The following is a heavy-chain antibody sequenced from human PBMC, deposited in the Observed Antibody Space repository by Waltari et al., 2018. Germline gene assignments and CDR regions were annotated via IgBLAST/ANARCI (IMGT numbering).Heavy chain of an antibody. CDR3: VRSAWLDC. CDR1: GFTFSSYW. J-gene: IGHJ4*02. Sequence: EVQLVESGGGLVQPGGSLRLSCAASGFTFSSYWMNWVRQAPGKGLEWVSRIKGEGRSTKYADSVAGRLTIPRDNGKDKLYLEINRLGAEETANYFLVRSAWLDCWGQGNLVTVSS. V-gene: IGHV3-74*01. CDR2: IKGEGRST.